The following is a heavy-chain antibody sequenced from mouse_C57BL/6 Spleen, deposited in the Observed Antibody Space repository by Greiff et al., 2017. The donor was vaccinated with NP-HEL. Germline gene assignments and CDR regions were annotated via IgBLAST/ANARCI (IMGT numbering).Heavy chain of an antibody. Sequence: VQLQQPGAELVKPGASVKLSCKASGYTFTSYWMHWVKQRPGQGLEWIGMIHPNSGSTNYNEKFKSKATLTVDKSSSTAYMQLSSLTSEDSAVYYCAREDYGSTPLDYWAKAPLSQSPQ. CDR3: AREDYGSTPLDY. D-gene: IGHD1-1*01. CDR1: GYTFTSYW. J-gene: IGHJ2*01. V-gene: IGHV1-64*01. CDR2: IHPNSGST.